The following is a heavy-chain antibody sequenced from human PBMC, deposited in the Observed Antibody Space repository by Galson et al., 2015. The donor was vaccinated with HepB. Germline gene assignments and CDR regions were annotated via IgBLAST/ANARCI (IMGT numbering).Heavy chain of an antibody. CDR1: GGSISSYY. CDR3: ARHPLTLDGYFDY. Sequence: ETLSLTCTVSGGSISSYYWSWIRQPPGKGLEWIGYIYYSGSTNYNPSLKSRVTISVDTSKNQFSLKLSSVTAADTAVYYCARHPLTLDGYFDYWGQGTLVTVSS. CDR2: IYYSGST. V-gene: IGHV4-59*08. D-gene: IGHD2-21*02. J-gene: IGHJ4*02.